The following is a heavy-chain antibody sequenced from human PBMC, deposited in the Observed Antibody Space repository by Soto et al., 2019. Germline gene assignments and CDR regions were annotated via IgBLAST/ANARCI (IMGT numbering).Heavy chain of an antibody. V-gene: IGHV3-15*07. J-gene: IGHJ4*02. Sequence: GGSLRLSCAASGFTFSNAWMNWVRQAPGKGLEWVGRIKSKTDGGTTDYAAPVKGRFSILRDDSKNTLYLQMNSLKTEDTAVYYCTTAEIYCSSTSCPPFFDYWGQGTLVTVSS. CDR3: TTAEIYCSSTSCPPFFDY. D-gene: IGHD2-2*01. CDR1: GFTFSNAW. CDR2: IKSKTDGGTT.